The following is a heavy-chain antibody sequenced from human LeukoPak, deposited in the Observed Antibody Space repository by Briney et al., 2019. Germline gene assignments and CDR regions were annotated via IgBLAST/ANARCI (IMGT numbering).Heavy chain of an antibody. CDR1: GFTFDDYA. D-gene: IGHD5-18*01. CDR3: AKDVSYGFYDYGMDV. V-gene: IGHV3-9*01. J-gene: IGHJ6*02. Sequence: GGSLRLSCAASGFTFDDYAMHWVRQAPGKGLEWVSGISWNSGSIGYADSVKGRFTISRDNAKNSLYLQMNSLRAEDTALYYCAKDVSYGFYDYGMDVWGQGTTVTVSS. CDR2: ISWNSGSI.